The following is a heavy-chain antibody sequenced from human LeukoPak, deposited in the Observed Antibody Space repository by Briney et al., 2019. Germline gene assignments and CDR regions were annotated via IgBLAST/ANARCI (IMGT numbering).Heavy chain of an antibody. CDR3: AREYSYGYPLDY. V-gene: IGHV3-7*01. D-gene: IGHD5-18*01. J-gene: IGHJ4*02. CDR2: IKRDGSVE. Sequence: PGGSLRLSCAASGFTFSTFWMTWVRQAPGKGLEWVANIKRDGSVEYYVDSVKGRFTISRDNAKNSLYLQMNSLRGEDTAVYYCAREYSYGYPLDYWGQGTLVTVSS. CDR1: GFTFSTFW.